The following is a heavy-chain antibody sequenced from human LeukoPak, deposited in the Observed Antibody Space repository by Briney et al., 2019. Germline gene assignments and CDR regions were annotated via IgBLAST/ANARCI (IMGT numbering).Heavy chain of an antibody. Sequence: AVKVPCKACGGIFSIYAISWVRQPPAQGLEDGGGIIPLFGTANYAQKLQGRVTITADECTSTAYMELSSLRSEDTAVYYCATTKTMVRVVITFDYWGQGTLVTVSS. CDR3: ATTKTMVRVVITFDY. V-gene: IGHV1-69*01. CDR2: IIPLFGTA. J-gene: IGHJ4*02. D-gene: IGHD3-10*01. CDR1: GGIFSIYA.